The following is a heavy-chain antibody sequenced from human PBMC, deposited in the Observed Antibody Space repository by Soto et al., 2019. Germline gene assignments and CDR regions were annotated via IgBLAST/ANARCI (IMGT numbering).Heavy chain of an antibody. CDR1: GGTFSSYA. D-gene: IGHD2-15*01. CDR3: ARWAQTYCSGGSCYSGGVYYYYGMDV. J-gene: IGHJ6*02. Sequence: QVQLVQSGAEVKKPGSSVKVSCKASGGTFSSYAISWVRQAPGQGLEWMGGIIPIFGTANYAQKFQGRVTITADESTSTAYMELSSLRSEDTAVYYCARWAQTYCSGGSCYSGGVYYYYGMDVWGQGTPVTVSS. CDR2: IIPIFGTA. V-gene: IGHV1-69*01.